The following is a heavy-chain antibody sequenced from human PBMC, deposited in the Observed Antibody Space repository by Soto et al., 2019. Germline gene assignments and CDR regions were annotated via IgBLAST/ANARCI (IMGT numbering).Heavy chain of an antibody. Sequence: SETLSLTCTVSGGSISRSTYYWGWIRQPPRKGLEWIGSIYYSGSTYYRPSLKSRVTISVDTSKNQFSLKLSSVTAADTAVYYCARQVQAAIRLGWFDPWGQGTLVTVSS. J-gene: IGHJ5*02. CDR3: ARQVQAAIRLGWFDP. CDR2: IYYSGST. CDR1: GGSISRSTYY. D-gene: IGHD2-2*02. V-gene: IGHV4-39*01.